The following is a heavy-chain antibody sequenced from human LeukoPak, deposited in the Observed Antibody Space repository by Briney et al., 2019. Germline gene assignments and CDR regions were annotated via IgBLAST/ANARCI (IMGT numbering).Heavy chain of an antibody. J-gene: IGHJ3*02. CDR3: ASSDTSRDAFDI. Sequence: SETLSLTCTVSGGSISSYYWSWIRQPPGKGLEWIGYIYYSGSTNYNPSLKSRVTISVDTSKNQFSLKLSSVTAADTAVYYCASSDTSRDAFDIWGQGTMVTVSS. CDR2: IYYSGST. V-gene: IGHV4-59*08. CDR1: GGSISSYY. D-gene: IGHD6-13*01.